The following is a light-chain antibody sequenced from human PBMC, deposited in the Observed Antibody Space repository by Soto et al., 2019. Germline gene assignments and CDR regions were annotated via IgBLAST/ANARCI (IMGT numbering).Light chain of an antibody. J-gene: IGLJ3*02. CDR3: SSYTSSSTPLV. CDR2: DVT. V-gene: IGLV2-14*01. Sequence: QSALTQPASVSGSPGQSITSSCTGTSSDVGGYNYVSWYQQHPGKAPKLMIYDVTNRPSGVSNRFSGSKSGNTASLTISGLQAEDEADYYCSSYTSSSTPLVFGGGTKVTVL. CDR1: SSDVGGYNY.